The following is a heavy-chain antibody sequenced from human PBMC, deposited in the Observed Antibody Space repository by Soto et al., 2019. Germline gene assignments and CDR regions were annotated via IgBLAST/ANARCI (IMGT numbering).Heavy chain of an antibody. CDR2: ISGYNGDT. Sequence: QGQLVQSGAEVKKPGASVKVSCKASGYTFTRYGISWVRQAPGQGLEWMGWISGYNGDTKYAQKLQGGDTMTIDTSTTTAFMELRSLTSDDTAVYYCAKNGQPPYYYYGLDVWGQGTTVTVSS. D-gene: IGHD2-8*01. V-gene: IGHV1-18*01. J-gene: IGHJ6*02. CDR1: GYTFTRYG. CDR3: AKNGQPPYYYYGLDV.